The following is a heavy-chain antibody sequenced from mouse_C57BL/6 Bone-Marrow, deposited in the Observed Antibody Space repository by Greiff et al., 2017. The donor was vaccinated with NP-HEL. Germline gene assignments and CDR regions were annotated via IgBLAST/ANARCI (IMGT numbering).Heavy chain of an antibody. Sequence: EVKLVESGGGLVQSGRSLRLSCAPSGFTFSDFYMEWVRQAPGKGLEWIAASRNKANDYTTEYSASVKGRFIVSRDTSQSILYLQMNALRAEDTAIYYCARDAKNLYAMDYWGQGTSVTVSS. V-gene: IGHV7-1*01. CDR3: ARDAKNLYAMDY. CDR2: SRNKANDYTT. J-gene: IGHJ4*01. CDR1: GFTFSDFY.